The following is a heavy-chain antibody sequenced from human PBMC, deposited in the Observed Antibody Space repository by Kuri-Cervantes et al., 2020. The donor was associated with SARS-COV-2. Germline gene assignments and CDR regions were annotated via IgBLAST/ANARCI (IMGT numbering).Heavy chain of an antibody. CDR2: MSGSGAST. CDR3: AREYYYGSGRYYGAFDH. CDR1: GFSFSTNV. J-gene: IGHJ4*02. D-gene: IGHD3-10*01. Sequence: GESLKISCAASGFSFSTNVMAWVRQAPGKGLEWVSTMSGSGASTHYADSVKGRFTISRDNSKNMLYLQMYSPRAEDTAVYYCAREYYYGSGRYYGAFDHWGQGTPVTVSS. V-gene: IGHV3-23*01.